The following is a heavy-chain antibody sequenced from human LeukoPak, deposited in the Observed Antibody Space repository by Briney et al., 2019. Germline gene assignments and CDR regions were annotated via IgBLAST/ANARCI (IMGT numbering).Heavy chain of an antibody. CDR1: GFTFSSYA. J-gene: IGHJ6*02. CDR2: ISGSGDIT. CDR3: ARGSGMDV. V-gene: IGHV3-23*01. Sequence: GGSLRLSCAASGFTFSSYAMSWVRQAPGKGLEWVSAISGSGDITYLADSVKGRFTISRDNSKNTLYLQMNSLRAEDTAVYYCARGSGMDVWGQGTTVTVSS.